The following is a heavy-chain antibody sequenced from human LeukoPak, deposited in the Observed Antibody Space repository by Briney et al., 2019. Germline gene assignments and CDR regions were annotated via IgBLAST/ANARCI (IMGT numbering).Heavy chain of an antibody. CDR1: GGSISSYY. Sequence: SETLSPTCTVSGGSISSYYWSWIRQPPGKGLEWIGYIYYSGSTNYNPSLKSRVTISVDTSKNQFSLKLSSVTAADTAVYYCARVQGYCSSTSCFHPWFDPWGQGTLVTVSS. D-gene: IGHD2-2*01. V-gene: IGHV4-59*01. J-gene: IGHJ5*02. CDR2: IYYSGST. CDR3: ARVQGYCSSTSCFHPWFDP.